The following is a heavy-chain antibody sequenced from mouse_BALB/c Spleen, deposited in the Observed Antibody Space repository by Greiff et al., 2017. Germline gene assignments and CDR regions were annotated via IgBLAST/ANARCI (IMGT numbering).Heavy chain of an antibody. Sequence: VQLQQSGAELVRPGSSVKISCKASGYAFSSYWMNWVKQRPGQGLEWIGQIYPGDGDTNYNGKFKGKATLTADKSSSTAYMQLSSLTSEDSAVYFCARHEDRGGYWFAYWGQGTLVTVSA. CDR2: IYPGDGDT. CDR3: ARHEDRGGYWFAY. D-gene: IGHD1-1*02. V-gene: IGHV1-80*01. CDR1: GYAFSSYW. J-gene: IGHJ3*01.